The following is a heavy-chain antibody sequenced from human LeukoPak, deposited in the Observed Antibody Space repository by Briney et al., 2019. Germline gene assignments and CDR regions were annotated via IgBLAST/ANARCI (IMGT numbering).Heavy chain of an antibody. J-gene: IGHJ4*02. D-gene: IGHD5-12*01. Sequence: GESLKISCKGSGXSFTSYWIGWVRQMPGKGLEWMGIIYPGDSDTRYSPSFQGQVTISADKSITTAFLQWSSLKASDTAMYYCARYRYSGSDTQGFDYWGQGTLVTVSS. CDR3: ARYRYSGSDTQGFDY. CDR1: GXSFTSYW. CDR2: IYPGDSDT. V-gene: IGHV5-51*01.